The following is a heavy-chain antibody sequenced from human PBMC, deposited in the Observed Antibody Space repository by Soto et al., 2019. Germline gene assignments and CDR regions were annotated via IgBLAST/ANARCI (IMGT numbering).Heavy chain of an antibody. J-gene: IGHJ4*02. Sequence: EVQLVESGGGLAQPGGSLRLSCAASGLTFSDHYMDWVRQAPGKGLEWVARSRNKVNGYTTEYAASVKGRFTISRDDSKNSLYLQMNSLKTEDTAVYYCARSYYYGSGSHPYFDYWGQGTLVTVSS. CDR2: SRNKVNGYTT. V-gene: IGHV3-72*01. CDR3: ARSYYYGSGSHPYFDY. CDR1: GLTFSDHY. D-gene: IGHD3-10*01.